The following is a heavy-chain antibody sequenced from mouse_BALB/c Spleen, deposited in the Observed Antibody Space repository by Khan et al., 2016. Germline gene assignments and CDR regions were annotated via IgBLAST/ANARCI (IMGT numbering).Heavy chain of an antibody. D-gene: IGHD1-1*01. J-gene: IGHJ4*01. Sequence: EVQLQESGPGLVKPSQSLSLTCTVTGYSITSDYAWNWIRQFPGNKLEWMGYISYSGSTSYNPSLKSRISITRDTSKNQFFLQLNSVTTEDTATYYCARSRVVDYWGQGTSVTVSS. CDR1: GYSITSDYA. CDR2: ISYSGST. CDR3: ARSRVVDY. V-gene: IGHV3-2*02.